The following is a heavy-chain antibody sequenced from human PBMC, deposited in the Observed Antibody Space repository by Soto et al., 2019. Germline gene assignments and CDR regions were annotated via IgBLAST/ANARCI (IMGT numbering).Heavy chain of an antibody. J-gene: IGHJ4*02. CDR2: VDGSGADT. CDR1: GFTFSSHA. CDR3: AKEIFAAAYAATSAFDL. D-gene: IGHD2-8*01. V-gene: IGHV3-23*01. Sequence: PGGSLRLSCAASGFTFSSHAMGWLRQAPWTEPEWVAFVDGSGADTSYADSVKGRFTISRDNSENSLYLHMNSLRAEDSGRYFCAKEIFAAAYAATSAFDLWGQGTLVTVSS.